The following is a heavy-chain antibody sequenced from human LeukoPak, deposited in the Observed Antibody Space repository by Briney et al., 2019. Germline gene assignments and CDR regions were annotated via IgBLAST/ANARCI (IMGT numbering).Heavy chain of an antibody. CDR1: GGTFSSYA. D-gene: IGHD3-22*01. V-gene: IGHV1-8*02. J-gene: IGHJ3*02. CDR2: MNPNSGNT. CDR3: ARGPLDYYDSSGYNPGAFDI. Sequence: ASVKVSCKASGGTFSSYAINWVRQATGQGLKWMGWMNPNSGNTGYAQKFQGRVTMTRNTSISTAYMELSSLRSEDTAVYYCARGPLDYYDSSGYNPGAFDIWGQGTMVTVSS.